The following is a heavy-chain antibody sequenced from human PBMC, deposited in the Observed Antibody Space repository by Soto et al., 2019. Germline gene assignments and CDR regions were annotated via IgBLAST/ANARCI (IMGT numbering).Heavy chain of an antibody. CDR1: GFSLSTSGVG. CDR2: IYWNDDK. CDR3: AQERTYYDFWSGYYTGFYFDY. V-gene: IGHV2-5*01. Sequence: SGPTLVNPTQTLTLTCTFSGFSLSTSGVGVGWIRQPPGKALEWLALIYWNDDKRYSPSLKSRLTITKDTSKNQVVLTMTNMDPVDKATYYCAQERTYYDFWSGYYTGFYFDYWGQGTLVTVS. D-gene: IGHD3-3*01. J-gene: IGHJ4*02.